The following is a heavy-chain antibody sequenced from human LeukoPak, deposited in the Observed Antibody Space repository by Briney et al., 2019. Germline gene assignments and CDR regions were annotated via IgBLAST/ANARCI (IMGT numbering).Heavy chain of an antibody. CDR1: GGTFSSYA. CDR3: AREYCSGGSCYLPDAFDI. J-gene: IGHJ3*02. Sequence: SVRVSCKASGGTFSSYAISWVRQAPGQGLEWMGRIIPIFGTANYAQKFQGRVTITTDESTSTAYMELSSLRSEDTAVYYCAREYCSGGSCYLPDAFDIWGQGTMVTVSS. D-gene: IGHD2-15*01. CDR2: IIPIFGTA. V-gene: IGHV1-69*05.